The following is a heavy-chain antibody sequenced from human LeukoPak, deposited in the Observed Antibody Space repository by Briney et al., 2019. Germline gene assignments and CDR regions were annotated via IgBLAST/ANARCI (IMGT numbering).Heavy chain of an antibody. D-gene: IGHD2-2*01. CDR3: AKDRVGRAGAFDI. J-gene: IGHJ3*02. CDR2: INPSGANT. V-gene: IGHV3-23*01. Sequence: GGSLRLSCAASGFTFSTYTIIWVRQAPGKGLEWVSLINPSGANTYYADSVKGRFTISRDNSKNMLYLQINSLRAEDTAVYYCAKDRVGRAGAFDIWGQGTMVTVSS. CDR1: GFTFSTYT.